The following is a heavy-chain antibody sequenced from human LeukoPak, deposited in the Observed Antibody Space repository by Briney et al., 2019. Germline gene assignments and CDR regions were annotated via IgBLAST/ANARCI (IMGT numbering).Heavy chain of an antibody. CDR3: ARQPYYYDSSGYLFGAFDI. D-gene: IGHD3-22*01. J-gene: IGHJ3*02. V-gene: IGHV5-51*01. CDR2: TYPGDSDT. Sequence: GESLKISCKGSGYSFTSYWIGWVRQMPGKGLEWMGITYPGDSDTRYSPSFQGQVTISADKSISTAYLQWSSLKASDTAMYYCARQPYYYDSSGYLFGAFDIWGQGTMVTVSS. CDR1: GYSFTSYW.